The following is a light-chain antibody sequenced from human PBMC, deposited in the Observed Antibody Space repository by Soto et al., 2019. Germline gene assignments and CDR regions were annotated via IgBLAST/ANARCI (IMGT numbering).Light chain of an antibody. CDR3: AAWDDRLKGLV. V-gene: IGLV1-36*01. J-gene: IGLJ2*01. CDR1: SSNIGNNA. Sequence: QSVLTQPPSVSAAPRQRVTIFCSGSSSNIGNNAVTWYQQFPGKAPKLLIYYDDVLPSGVSDRFSGSKSGTSASLAISGLQSDDEADYYCAAWDDRLKGLVFGGGTKLTV. CDR2: YDD.